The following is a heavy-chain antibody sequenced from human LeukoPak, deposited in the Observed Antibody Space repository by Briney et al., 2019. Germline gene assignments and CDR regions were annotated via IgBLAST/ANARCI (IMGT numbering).Heavy chain of an antibody. CDR2: ISSSGSTK. CDR3: ARTRKNYYDSSGLFDY. D-gene: IGHD3-22*01. CDR1: GFTFSDYY. Sequence: PGGSLRLSCAASGFTFSDYYMSWIRQAPGKGLEWVSYISSSGSTKYSADSVEGRFTISRDNAKNSLYLQMKSLRAEDTAVYYCARTRKNYYDSSGLFDYWGQGTLVTVSS. V-gene: IGHV3-11*01. J-gene: IGHJ4*02.